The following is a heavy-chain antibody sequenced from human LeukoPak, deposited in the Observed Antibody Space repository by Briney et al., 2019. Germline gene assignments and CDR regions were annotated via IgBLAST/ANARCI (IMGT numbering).Heavy chain of an antibody. CDR2: INHSGST. Sequence: PSETLSLTCAVYGGSFSGYYWSWIRQPPGKGLEWIGEINHSGSTNYNPSLKSRVTISVDTSKNQFSLKLSSVTAADTAVYYCARGVPTRYGSKASNWFDPWGQGTLVTVSS. J-gene: IGHJ5*02. CDR1: GGSFSGYY. D-gene: IGHD3-10*01. V-gene: IGHV4-34*01. CDR3: ARGVPTRYGSKASNWFDP.